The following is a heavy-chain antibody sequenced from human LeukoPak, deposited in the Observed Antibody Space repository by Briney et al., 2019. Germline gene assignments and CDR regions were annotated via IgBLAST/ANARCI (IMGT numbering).Heavy chain of an antibody. J-gene: IGHJ4*02. D-gene: IGHD2-15*01. CDR3: ARERKYCSGGSCYQTFDY. CDR1: GGSISSSSYY. V-gene: IGHV4-39*02. Sequence: PSETLSLTCTVSGGSISSSSYYWGWIRQPPGKGLEWIGSIYYSGSTYYNPSLKSRVTISVDTSKNQFSLKLSSVTAADTAVYYCARERKYCSGGSCYQTFDYWGQGTLVTVSS. CDR2: IYYSGST.